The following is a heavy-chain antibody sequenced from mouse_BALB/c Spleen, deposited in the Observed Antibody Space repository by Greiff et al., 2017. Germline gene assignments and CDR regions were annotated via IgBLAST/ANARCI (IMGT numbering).Heavy chain of an antibody. CDR1: GYTFTSYW. Sequence: LQQPGSELVRPGASVKLSCKASGYTFTSYWMHWVKQRPGQGLEWIGNIYPGSGSINYDEKFKSKATLTVDTSSSTAYMQLSSLTSEDSAVYYCTREGSSYGWYFDVWGAGTTVTVSS. CDR3: TREGSSYGWYFDV. CDR2: IYPGSGSI. D-gene: IGHD1-1*01. J-gene: IGHJ1*01. V-gene: IGHV1S22*01.